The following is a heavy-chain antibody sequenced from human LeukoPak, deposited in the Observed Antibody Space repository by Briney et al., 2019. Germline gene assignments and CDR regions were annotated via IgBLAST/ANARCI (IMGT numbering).Heavy chain of an antibody. Sequence: SETLSLTCTVSGGSISSYYWSWIRQPPGKGLEWIGYIYYSGSTNYNPSLKSRVTISVDTSRNQFSLKLSSVTAADTAVYYCARDTRDAFDIWGQGTMVTVSS. CDR1: GGSISSYY. V-gene: IGHV4-59*01. J-gene: IGHJ3*02. CDR3: ARDTRDAFDI. CDR2: IYYSGST.